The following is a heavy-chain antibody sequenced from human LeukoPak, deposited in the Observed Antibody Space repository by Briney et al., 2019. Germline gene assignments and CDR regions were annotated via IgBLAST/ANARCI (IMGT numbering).Heavy chain of an antibody. V-gene: IGHV4-34*01. J-gene: IGHJ4*02. CDR3: ARGCLKYYGSGTLDY. CDR1: GGSFSGYY. CDR2: INHSGST. Sequence: SETLSLTCAVYGGSFSGYYWSWIRQPPGKGLEWIGEINHSGSTNYNPSLKSRVTISVDTSKNQFSLKLSSVTAADTAVYYCARGCLKYYGSGTLDYWGQGTLVTVSS. D-gene: IGHD3-10*01.